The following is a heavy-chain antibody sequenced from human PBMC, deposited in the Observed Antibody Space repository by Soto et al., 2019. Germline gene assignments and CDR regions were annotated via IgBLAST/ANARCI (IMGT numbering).Heavy chain of an antibody. J-gene: IGHJ6*02. Sequence: ASVKVSCKASGYKFITYGITWVRQAPGQGLEWMGGISTYSGNTDYAQSLQDRVTMTTDTSTSTVYMELGSLRSDDTAVYYCARGLGTNGLDVWGQGTAVTGSS. CDR2: ISTYSGNT. CDR1: GYKFITYG. CDR3: ARGLGTNGLDV. V-gene: IGHV1-18*04. D-gene: IGHD3-16*01.